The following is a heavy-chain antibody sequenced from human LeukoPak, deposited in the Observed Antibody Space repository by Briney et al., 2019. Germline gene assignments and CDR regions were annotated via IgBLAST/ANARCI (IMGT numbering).Heavy chain of an antibody. D-gene: IGHD6-6*01. CDR3: ARGPAPQTGGAAHRNYYYYYYMDV. CDR1: GYTFTSYG. Sequence: ASVKVSCKASGYTFTSYGISWVRQAPGQGLEWMGWISAYNGNTNYAQKLQGRVTMTTDTSTSTAYMELRSLRSDDTAVYYCARGPAPQTGGAAHRNYYYYYYMDVWGKGTTVTVSS. CDR2: ISAYNGNT. J-gene: IGHJ6*03. V-gene: IGHV1-18*01.